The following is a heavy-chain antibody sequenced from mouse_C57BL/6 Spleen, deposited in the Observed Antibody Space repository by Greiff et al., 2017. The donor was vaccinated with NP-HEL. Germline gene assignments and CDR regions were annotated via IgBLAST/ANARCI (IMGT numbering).Heavy chain of an antibody. CDR1: GYTFTSYW. D-gene: IGHD1-1*01. CDR3: ARSGSNGFAY. V-gene: IGHV1-61*01. J-gene: IGHJ3*01. Sequence: VQLQQPGAELVRPGSSVKLSCKASGYTFTSYWMDWVKQRPGQGLEWIGNIYPSDSETHYNQKFKDKATLTVDKSSSTAYMQLSSLTSEDSAVYYCARSGSNGFAYWGQGTLVTVSA. CDR2: IYPSDSET.